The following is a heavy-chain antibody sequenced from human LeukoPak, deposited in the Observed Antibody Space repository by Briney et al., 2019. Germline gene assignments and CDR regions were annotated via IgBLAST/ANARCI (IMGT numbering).Heavy chain of an antibody. Sequence: GGSLRLSCAASGFTFSAYTMNWVRQAPGKGLEWVSVIYSGGSTYYADSVKGRFTISRDNSKNTLYLQMNSLRAEDTAVYYCARDGDTGYSSGSDYWGQGTLVTVSS. CDR2: IYSGGST. CDR3: ARDGDTGYSSGSDY. V-gene: IGHV3-66*01. J-gene: IGHJ4*02. CDR1: GFTFSAYT. D-gene: IGHD6-19*01.